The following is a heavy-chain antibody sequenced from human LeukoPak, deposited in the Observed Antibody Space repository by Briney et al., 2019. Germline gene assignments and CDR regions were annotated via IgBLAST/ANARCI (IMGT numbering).Heavy chain of an antibody. CDR2: INPSGGST. CDR3: ARQTGSGLFTLP. D-gene: IGHD3/OR15-3a*01. Sequence: WASVKVSCKASGGTFSSYAISWVRQAPGQGLEWMGIINPSGGSTSYAQKFQGRVTMTRDMSTSTVYMELSSLRSEDTAMYYCARQTGSGLFTLPGGQGTLVTVSS. CDR1: GGTFSSYA. J-gene: IGHJ4*02. V-gene: IGHV1-46*01.